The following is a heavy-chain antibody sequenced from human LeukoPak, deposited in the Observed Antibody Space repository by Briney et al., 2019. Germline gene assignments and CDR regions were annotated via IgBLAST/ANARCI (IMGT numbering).Heavy chain of an antibody. Sequence: PSETLSLXCTVSGGSISSSSYYWGWIRQPPGKGLEWIGSIYYSGITYYNPSLKSRVTISVDTSKNQFSLKLSSVTAADTAVYYCARHYYDSSGYYPADRDAFDIWGQGTMVTVSS. CDR3: ARHYYDSSGYYPADRDAFDI. CDR1: GGSISSSSYY. J-gene: IGHJ3*02. D-gene: IGHD3-22*01. CDR2: IYYSGIT. V-gene: IGHV4-39*01.